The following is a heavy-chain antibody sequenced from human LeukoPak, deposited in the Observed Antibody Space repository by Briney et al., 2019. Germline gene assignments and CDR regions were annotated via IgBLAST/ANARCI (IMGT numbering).Heavy chain of an antibody. CDR2: IFPGDSDT. CDR1: GYSFTSYW. Sequence: GESLKTSCKGSGYSFTSYWIGWVRQMPGKGLEWMGIIFPGDSDTTSSPSFQGQVTISADKSISTAYLQWSSLKAPDTAMYYCARPPYYYDSSGYNDAFDIWGQGTMVTVSS. J-gene: IGHJ3*02. CDR3: ARPPYYYDSSGYNDAFDI. D-gene: IGHD3-22*01. V-gene: IGHV5-51*01.